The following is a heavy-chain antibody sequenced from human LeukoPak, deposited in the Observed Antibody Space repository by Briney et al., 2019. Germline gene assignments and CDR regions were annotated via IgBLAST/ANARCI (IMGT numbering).Heavy chain of an antibody. J-gene: IGHJ5*02. D-gene: IGHD2-15*01. Sequence: ASVKVSCKASGGTFSSYAISWGRQAPGQGLEWMGGIIPIFGTANYVQKFQGRVTITADESTSTAYMELSSLRSEDTAVYYCARGHCSGGSCYPSYNWFDPWGQGTLVTVSS. V-gene: IGHV1-69*13. CDR3: ARGHCSGGSCYPSYNWFDP. CDR1: GGTFSSYA. CDR2: IIPIFGTA.